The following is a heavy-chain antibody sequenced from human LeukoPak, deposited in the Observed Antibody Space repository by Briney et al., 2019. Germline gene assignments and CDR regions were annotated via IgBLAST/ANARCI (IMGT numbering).Heavy chain of an antibody. CDR2: IYYSGST. CDR1: GGSISSSSYY. Sequence: PSETLSLTCTVSGGSISSSSYYWSWIRQPPGKGLEWIGYIYYSGSTNYNPSLKSRVTISVDTSKNQFSLKLSSVTAADTAVYYCARALRGSREYAYYYYYMDVWGKGTTVTVSS. D-gene: IGHD3-10*01. V-gene: IGHV4-61*01. CDR3: ARALRGSREYAYYYYYMDV. J-gene: IGHJ6*03.